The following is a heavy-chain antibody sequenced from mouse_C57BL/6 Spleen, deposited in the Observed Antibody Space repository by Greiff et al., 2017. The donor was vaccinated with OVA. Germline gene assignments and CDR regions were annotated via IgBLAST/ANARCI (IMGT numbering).Heavy chain of an antibody. V-gene: IGHV3-6*01. Sequence: EVQRVESGPGLVKPSQSLSLTCSVTGYSITSGYYWNWIRQFPGNKLEWMGYISYDGSNNYNPSLKNRISITRDTSKNQFFLKLNSVTTEDTATYYCARGRTGYFDYWGQGTTLTVSS. CDR1: GYSITSGYY. D-gene: IGHD4-1*01. CDR2: ISYDGSN. CDR3: ARGRTGYFDY. J-gene: IGHJ2*01.